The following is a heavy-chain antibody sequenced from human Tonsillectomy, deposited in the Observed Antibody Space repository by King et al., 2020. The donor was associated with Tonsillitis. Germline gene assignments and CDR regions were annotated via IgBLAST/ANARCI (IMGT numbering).Heavy chain of an antibody. CDR2: ISSSSSYI. V-gene: IGHV3-21*01. CDR1: GFTFSSYS. CDR3: ARGGGIDGAGMDDWGDP. D-gene: IGHD3-10*01. J-gene: IGHJ5*02. Sequence: GPLVQAGGGLVPPGGSLRLSCAASGFTFSSYSMNWVRQAPGKGLEWVSSISSSSSYIYYADSVKGRFTISRDNAKNSLYLQMNSLRAEATAGYYCARGGGIDGAGMDDWGDPWGQGTLGTVAA.